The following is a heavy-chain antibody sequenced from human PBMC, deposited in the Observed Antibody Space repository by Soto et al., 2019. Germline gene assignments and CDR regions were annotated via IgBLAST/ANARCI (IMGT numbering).Heavy chain of an antibody. CDR2: ISAYNGNT. CDR3: ARDGSYGYGVYYYYMDV. Sequence: ASVKVSCKASGYTFTSYGISWVRQAPGQGLEWMGWISAYNGNTNYAQKLQGRVTMTTDTSTSTAYMELRSLRSDDTAVYYCARDGSYGYGVYYYYMDVWGKGTTVTVSS. D-gene: IGHD5-18*01. J-gene: IGHJ6*03. CDR1: GYTFTSYG. V-gene: IGHV1-18*01.